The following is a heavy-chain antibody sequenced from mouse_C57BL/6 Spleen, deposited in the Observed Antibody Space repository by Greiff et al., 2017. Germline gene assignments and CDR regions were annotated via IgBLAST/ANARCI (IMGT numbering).Heavy chain of an antibody. CDR3: AREDGSSLPWLAD. CDR1: GFNIKNTY. V-gene: IGHV14-3*01. CDR2: IDPANGNT. Sequence: VQLQQSVAELVRPGASVKLSCTASGFNIKNTYMHWVKQRPEQGLEWIGRIDPANGNTKYAPKFQGKATLTADTSTNTAYLQLSSLTSEDTAIYYCAREDGSSLPWLADWGTGALVTVAA. D-gene: IGHD1-1*01. J-gene: IGHJ3*01.